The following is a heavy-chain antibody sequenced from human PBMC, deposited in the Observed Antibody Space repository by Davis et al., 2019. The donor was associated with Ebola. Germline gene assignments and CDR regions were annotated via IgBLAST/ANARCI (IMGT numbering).Heavy chain of an antibody. CDR3: ARKMEFYGLDV. CDR2: IYTGGST. CDR1: GFTVRTNY. V-gene: IGHV3-66*01. Sequence: GESLKISCAASGFTVRTNYLSWVRQAPGKGLEWVSIIYTGGSTYYADSVKGRFTISRDNSKNTVYLHMNSLSAEDTAVYYCARKMEFYGLDVWGQGTTVTVSS. J-gene: IGHJ6*02. D-gene: IGHD5-24*01.